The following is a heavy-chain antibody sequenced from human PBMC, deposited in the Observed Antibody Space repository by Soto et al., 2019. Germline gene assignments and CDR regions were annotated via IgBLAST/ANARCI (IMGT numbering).Heavy chain of an antibody. CDR1: GNTFTYVY. CDR3: ASVRYDASGYFVY. J-gene: IGHJ4*02. D-gene: IGHD3-22*01. Sequence: QMQLVQSGAEVKKTGSSVKVSCKGSGNTFTYVYLHWVRQAPGQALEWMGWITPFNGNTKYAQKFQDRVTFTGDTSLNTVYKELSSLRSDDTGMFYCASVRYDASGYFVYRGQGTLVTVSS. CDR2: ITPFNGNT. V-gene: IGHV1-45*02.